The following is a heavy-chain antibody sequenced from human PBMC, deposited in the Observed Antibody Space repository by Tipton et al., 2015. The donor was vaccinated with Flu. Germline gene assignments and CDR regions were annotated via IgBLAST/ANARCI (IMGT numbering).Heavy chain of an antibody. D-gene: IGHD4/OR15-4a*01. Sequence: TLSLTCTVSGGSVNSGFYYWSWIRRPPGKALQWIGYIYYSGTTNYNPSLKSRVTIAEGTSMNQFSLRLRSVTAADTAVYYCARAVYGAFDAFDIWGRGTMVTVSS. J-gene: IGHJ3*02. CDR2: IYYSGTT. CDR1: GGSVNSGFYY. CDR3: ARAVYGAFDAFDI. V-gene: IGHV4-61*01.